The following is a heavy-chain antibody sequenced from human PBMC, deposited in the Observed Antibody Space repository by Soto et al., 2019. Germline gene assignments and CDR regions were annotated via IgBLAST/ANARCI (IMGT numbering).Heavy chain of an antibody. CDR3: ARDRGVAPPVAGNTHYYYYMDV. Sequence: QDQLVQSGVEVKKPGASVKVSCKASGYSFTNYGITWVRQAPGQGFEWMGWISAYNGNTNYAQKFQGRVTKTTDASTSTAYLEFRSLKSDDTAVYYCARDRGVAPPVAGNTHYYYYMDVWGKGTTVTVSS. J-gene: IGHJ6*03. CDR1: GYSFTNYG. V-gene: IGHV1-18*01. D-gene: IGHD6-19*01. CDR2: ISAYNGNT.